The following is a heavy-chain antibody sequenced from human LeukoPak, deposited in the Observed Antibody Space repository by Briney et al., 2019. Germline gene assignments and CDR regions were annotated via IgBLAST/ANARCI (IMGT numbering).Heavy chain of an antibody. D-gene: IGHD1-26*01. CDR3: AKDMGGGATVHFDY. Sequence: GGSLRLSCAASGFTFDDYAMHWVRQAPGKGLEWVSGISWNSGSIGYADSVKGRFTISRDNAKNSLYLQMNSLRAEDTALYYCAKDMGGGATVHFDYWSQGTLVTVSS. J-gene: IGHJ4*02. V-gene: IGHV3-9*01. CDR1: GFTFDDYA. CDR2: ISWNSGSI.